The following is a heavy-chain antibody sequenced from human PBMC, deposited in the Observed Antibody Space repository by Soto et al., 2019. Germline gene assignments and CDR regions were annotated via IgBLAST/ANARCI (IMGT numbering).Heavy chain of an antibody. CDR2: IIPILGIA. Sequence: QVQLVQSGAEVKKPGSSVKVSCKASGGTFSSYTISWVRQAPGQGLEWMGRIIPILGIANYAQKFQGRVTITAAKSTSTAYMELSSLRSEDTAVYYCASLPSLYYDFWSGPDAFDIWGQGTMVTVSS. D-gene: IGHD3-3*01. CDR1: GGTFSSYT. CDR3: ASLPSLYYDFWSGPDAFDI. V-gene: IGHV1-69*02. J-gene: IGHJ3*02.